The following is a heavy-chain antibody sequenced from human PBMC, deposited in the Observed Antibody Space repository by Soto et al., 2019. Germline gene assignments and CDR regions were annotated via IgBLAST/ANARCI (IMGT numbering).Heavy chain of an antibody. CDR2: INQDGSES. CDR1: GLTFSNYW. V-gene: IGHV3-7*01. J-gene: IGHJ4*02. Sequence: EVQLVESGGGLVQPGGSLRLSCVVSGLTFSNYWMSWVRQAPGKGLEWVANINQDGSESYYVDSVKGRFTISRDNAKNSLYLKMTSLRAEATAVYYCARPARECSSPGCANWGQGTLVTVSS. D-gene: IGHD2-2*01. CDR3: ARPARECSSPGCAN.